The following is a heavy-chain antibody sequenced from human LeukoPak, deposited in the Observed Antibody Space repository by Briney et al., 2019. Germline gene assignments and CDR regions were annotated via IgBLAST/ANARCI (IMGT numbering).Heavy chain of an antibody. CDR3: ATGPRWYFDY. CDR2: IYYGGST. Sequence: SQTLSLTCTVSGGSISSGGYYWSWIRQHPGKGLEWIGYIYYGGSTYYNPSLKSRVTISVDTSKNQFSLKLNSLTAADTAVYYCATGPRWYFDYWGQGTLVTVSS. J-gene: IGHJ4*02. D-gene: IGHD5-12*01. V-gene: IGHV4-31*03. CDR1: GGSISSGGYY.